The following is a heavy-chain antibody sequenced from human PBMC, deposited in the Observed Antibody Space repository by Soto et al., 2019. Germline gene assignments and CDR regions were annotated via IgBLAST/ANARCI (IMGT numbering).Heavy chain of an antibody. CDR2: VYYGGST. V-gene: IGHV4-61*08. J-gene: IGHJ5*02. CDR3: ARIPVDTYMIYWFDP. Sequence: QVQLQESGPGLVRPSETLSLTCTVSGGPVSSGDYYWTWIRQPPGKGLEWIGYVYYGGSTNYNPSLKSRVSISAETAKNQFSLRLSSVTAADTAVYYCARIPVDTYMIYWFDPWGQGILVTVSS. D-gene: IGHD5-18*01. CDR1: GGPVSSGDYY.